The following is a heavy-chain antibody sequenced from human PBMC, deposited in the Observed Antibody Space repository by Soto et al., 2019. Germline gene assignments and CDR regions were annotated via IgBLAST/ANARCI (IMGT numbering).Heavy chain of an antibody. J-gene: IGHJ5*02. D-gene: IGHD2-2*02. CDR2: IYYSGST. V-gene: IGHV4-30-4*01. Sequence: PSETLSLTCTVSGGSISSGDYYWSWIRQPPGKGLEWIGYIYYSGSTYYNPSLKSRVTISVDTSKNQFSLKLSSVAAADTAVYYCARANTLGPSINRFDPWGQGTLVTVSS. CDR1: GGSISSGDYY. CDR3: ARANTLGPSINRFDP.